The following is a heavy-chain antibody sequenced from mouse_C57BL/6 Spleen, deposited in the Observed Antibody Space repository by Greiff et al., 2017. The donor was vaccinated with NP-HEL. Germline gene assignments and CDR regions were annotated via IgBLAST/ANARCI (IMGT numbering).Heavy chain of an antibody. J-gene: IGHJ4*01. D-gene: IGHD4-1*02. CDR1: GYAFTNYL. V-gene: IGHV1-54*01. CDR3: ARSNWTVYAMDY. CDR2: INPGSGGT. Sequence: QVQLQQSGAELVRPGTSVKVSCKASGYAFTNYLIEWVKQRPGQGLEWIGVINPGSGGTNYNEKFKGKATLTADKSSSTAYMQLSSLTSEDSAVYFCARSNWTVYAMDYWGQGTSVTGSS.